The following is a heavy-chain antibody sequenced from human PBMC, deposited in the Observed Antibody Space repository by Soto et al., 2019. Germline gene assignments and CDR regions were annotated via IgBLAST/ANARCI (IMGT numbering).Heavy chain of an antibody. CDR3: AREYSSGEDAFDL. CDR1: GGTFSSYA. J-gene: IGHJ3*01. Sequence: QVQLVQSGAEVKKPGSSVKVSCKASGGTFSSYAISWVRQAPGQGLEWMGGVIPIFGTAHYAQKFQARVTITADEATSTAYMELSSVGSEDTAVYYCAREYSSGEDAFDLWGQGTMVTVSS. CDR2: VIPIFGTA. V-gene: IGHV1-69*12. D-gene: IGHD3-22*01.